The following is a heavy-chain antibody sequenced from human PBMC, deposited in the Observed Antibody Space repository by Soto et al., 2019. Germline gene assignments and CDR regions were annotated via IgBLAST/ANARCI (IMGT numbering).Heavy chain of an antibody. CDR3: ARAKADDFWSGYSSNGDYYYYGMDV. CDR1: GFTFSDYY. J-gene: IGHJ6*02. D-gene: IGHD3-3*01. CDR2: ISSSSSYT. Sequence: GGSLRLSCAASGFTFSDYYMSWIRQAPGKGLEWVSYISSSSSYTNYADSVKGRFTISRDNAENSLYLQMNSLRAEDTAVYYCARAKADDFWSGYSSNGDYYYYGMDVWGQGTTVTVSS. V-gene: IGHV3-11*06.